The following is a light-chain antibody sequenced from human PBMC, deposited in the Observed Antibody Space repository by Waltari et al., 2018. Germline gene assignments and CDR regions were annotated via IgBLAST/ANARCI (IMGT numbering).Light chain of an antibody. CDR3: QQCNSYLLT. Sequence: DTQMTQSPSTLSASVGDRVTLTCRASQSIGSSLAWYQQKPGKAPKVVIYEASSLESGVPSRFSGSGSGTEFTLTISSLQPDDFATYYCQQCNSYLLTFGGGTKVEIK. CDR1: QSIGSS. J-gene: IGKJ4*01. CDR2: EAS. V-gene: IGKV1-5*03.